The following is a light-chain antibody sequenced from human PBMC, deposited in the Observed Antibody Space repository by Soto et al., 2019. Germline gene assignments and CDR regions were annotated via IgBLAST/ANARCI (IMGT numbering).Light chain of an antibody. J-gene: IGKJ3*01. CDR1: QGISRS. V-gene: IGKV1-27*01. CDR2: AAS. CDR3: ETYDSVPWT. Sequence: DIQMTQSPSSLSASVGDRVTITCRASQGISRSLAWYQQKPGNAPKLLIYAASTLQSGVPSRFSGSGSGTDVTLTISSLQPEDFATYYCETYDSVPWTFGPGTKVEIK.